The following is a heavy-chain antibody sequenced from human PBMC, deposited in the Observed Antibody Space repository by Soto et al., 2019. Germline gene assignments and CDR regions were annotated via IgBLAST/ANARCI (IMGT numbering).Heavy chain of an antibody. CDR1: GGSISSSSYY. CDR2: IYYSGST. J-gene: IGHJ4*02. D-gene: IGHD5-18*01. Sequence: KPSETLSLTCTVSGGSISSSSYYWGWIRQPPGKGLEWIGSIYYSGSTYYNPSLKSRVTISVDTSKNQFSLKLSSVTAADTAVYYCARLSWDTAMAFDYWGQGTLVTVSS. V-gene: IGHV4-39*01. CDR3: ARLSWDTAMAFDY.